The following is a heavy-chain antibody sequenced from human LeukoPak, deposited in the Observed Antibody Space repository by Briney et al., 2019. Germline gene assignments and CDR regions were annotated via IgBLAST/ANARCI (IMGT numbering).Heavy chain of an antibody. V-gene: IGHV1-18*01. J-gene: IGHJ4*02. CDR2: ISAYNGDT. D-gene: IGHD3-22*01. CDR1: VYTFTNYG. CDR3: ASRSYDSNAPFDC. Sequence: ASVKVSCKASVYTFTNYGFSWVRQAPGQGLEWMGWISAYNGDTYYAQKLQGRVTMTSDASTSTAYMELRSLRSDDTAVYYCASRSYDSNAPFDCWGQGTLVTVSS.